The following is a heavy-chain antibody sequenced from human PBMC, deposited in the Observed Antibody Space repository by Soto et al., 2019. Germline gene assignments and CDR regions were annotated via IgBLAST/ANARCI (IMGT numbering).Heavy chain of an antibody. CDR3: ARIGRYSTYEYFDF. V-gene: IGHV2-26*01. J-gene: IGHJ4*02. D-gene: IGHD5-12*01. CDR1: GFSLSHIRVG. CDR2: VFSNDAK. Sequence: QVTLKESGPVLVKPTETLTLTCTVSGFSLSHIRVGVGWIRQPPGKALEWLAHVFSNDAKSYSPSLKGRLTISRDTFRSQVVLTMTNVDPVDTATYFCARIGRYSTYEYFDFWGQGTLVTVSS.